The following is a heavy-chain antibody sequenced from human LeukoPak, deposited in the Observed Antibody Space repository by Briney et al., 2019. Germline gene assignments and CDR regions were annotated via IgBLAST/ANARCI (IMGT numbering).Heavy chain of an antibody. V-gene: IGHV4-38-2*02. J-gene: IGHJ6*03. D-gene: IGHD2-2*01. Sequence: PSETLSLTCTVSGYSISSGYYWVWIRQPPGKGLEWIGSIYRSGSTNYNPSLKSRVTISVDTSKNQFSLKVSSVTAADTAVYYCARGDCSSTICYSPMDVWGKGTTVTVSS. CDR3: ARGDCSSTICYSPMDV. CDR1: GYSISSGYY. CDR2: IYRSGST.